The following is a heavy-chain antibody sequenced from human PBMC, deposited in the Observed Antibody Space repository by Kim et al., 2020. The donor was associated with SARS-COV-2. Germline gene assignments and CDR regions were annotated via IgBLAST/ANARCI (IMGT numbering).Heavy chain of an antibody. CDR2: IYSSGRT. J-gene: IGHJ5*02. CDR1: GGSISNANSY. Sequence: SETLSLTCTVSGGSISNANSYGGWIRQPPGKGLEWIGSIYSSGRTYYNPSLRSRVTMSVDTSKNQFSLQLDSVTAADTSVYYCARGSGYSHAWLFDPWG. V-gene: IGHV4-39*01. CDR3: ARGSGYSHAWLFDP. D-gene: IGHD1-26*01.